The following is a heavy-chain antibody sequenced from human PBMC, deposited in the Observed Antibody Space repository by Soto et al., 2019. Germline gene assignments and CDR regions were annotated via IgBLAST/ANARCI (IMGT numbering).Heavy chain of an antibody. CDR3: AREVRTVTTVGVGYGMDV. CDR1: GGSISSGGYY. J-gene: IGHJ6*02. CDR2: IYYSGST. D-gene: IGHD4-17*01. Sequence: QVQLQESGPGLVKPSQTLSLTCTVSGGSISSGGYYWSWIRQHPGKGLEWIGYIYYSGSTYYKPSLKSRVTISVDTSKNQFSLKLSSVTAADTAVYYCAREVRTVTTVGVGYGMDVWGQGTTVTVSS. V-gene: IGHV4-31*03.